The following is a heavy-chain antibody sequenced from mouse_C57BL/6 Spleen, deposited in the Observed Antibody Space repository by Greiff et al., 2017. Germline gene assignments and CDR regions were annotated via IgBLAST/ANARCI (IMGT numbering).Heavy chain of an antibody. CDR3: ARGMYYDYDPPWYFDG. Sequence: DVKLQESGPGMVKPSQSLSLTCTVTGYSITSGYDWHWIRHFPGNKLEWMGYISYSGSTNYNPSLKSRISITHDTSKNHFFLKLNSVTTEDTATYYCARGMYYDYDPPWYFDGWGTGTTVTVSS. J-gene: IGHJ1*03. CDR1: GYSITSGYD. CDR2: ISYSGST. V-gene: IGHV3-1*01. D-gene: IGHD2-4*01.